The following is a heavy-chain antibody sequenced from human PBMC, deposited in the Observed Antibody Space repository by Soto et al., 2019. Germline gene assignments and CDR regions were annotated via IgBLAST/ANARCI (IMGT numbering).Heavy chain of an antibody. CDR1: GGTFSSYT. CDR2: ISAYNGNT. D-gene: IGHD6-19*01. J-gene: IGHJ3*02. Sequence: ASVKVSCKASGGTFSSYTISWVRQAPGQGLEWMGWISAYNGNTNYAQKLQGRVTMTTDTSTSTAYMELRSLRSDDTAVYYCAREMYSSGWDAFDIWGQGTMVTV. CDR3: AREMYSSGWDAFDI. V-gene: IGHV1-18*01.